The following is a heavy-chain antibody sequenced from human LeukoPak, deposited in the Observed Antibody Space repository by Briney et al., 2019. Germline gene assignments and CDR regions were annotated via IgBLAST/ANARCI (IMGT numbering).Heavy chain of an antibody. Sequence: SQTLSLTCTVSGGSISSGGYYWSWIRQHPGKGLEWIGYIYYSGSTNYNPSLKSRVTISVDTSKNQFSLKLSSVTAADTAVYYCARVVGATTGFDYWGQGTLVTVSS. CDR1: GGSISSGGYY. J-gene: IGHJ4*02. CDR2: IYYSGST. D-gene: IGHD1-26*01. V-gene: IGHV4-31*03. CDR3: ARVVGATTGFDY.